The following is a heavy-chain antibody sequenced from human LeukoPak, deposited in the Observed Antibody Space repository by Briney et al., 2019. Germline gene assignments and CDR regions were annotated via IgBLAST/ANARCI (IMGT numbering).Heavy chain of an antibody. CDR3: VAPGLGVANWLDT. CDR2: LSYDGSIN. Sequence: PGGSLRLSCAATKFSLSSYGIHWVRQAPGRGLEWVTFLSYDGSINQSAASLKGRFFITSKDISKNTVHLQMNNLTPEDTAVYYCVAPGLGVANWLDTWGQGTLVIVSS. D-gene: IGHD3-10*01. J-gene: IGHJ5*02. CDR1: KFSLSSYG. V-gene: IGHV3-30*02.